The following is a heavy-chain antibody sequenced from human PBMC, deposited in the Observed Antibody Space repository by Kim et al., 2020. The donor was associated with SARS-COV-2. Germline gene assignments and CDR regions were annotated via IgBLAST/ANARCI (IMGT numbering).Heavy chain of an antibody. D-gene: IGHD3-9*01. V-gene: IGHV4-34*13. Sequence: NPTLTGRVTISVDTSKNQFALKLSSVTAADTAVYYCARVDYYYYYYGMDVWGQGTTVTVSS. J-gene: IGHJ6*02. CDR3: ARVDYYYYYYGMDV.